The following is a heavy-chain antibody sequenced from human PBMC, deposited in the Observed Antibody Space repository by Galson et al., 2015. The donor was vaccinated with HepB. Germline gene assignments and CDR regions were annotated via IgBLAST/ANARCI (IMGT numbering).Heavy chain of an antibody. Sequence: SLRLSCAASGFTFSNYWMHWVRQAAGKGLEWVSRINMDGRTTTYADAVQGRFTISRDSANLYLQMNSLRAEDTAVYFCVREYYDDDDYYYYGMDVWGQGTTVTVSS. CDR2: INMDGRTT. D-gene: IGHD3-22*01. V-gene: IGHV3-74*01. CDR3: VREYYDDDDYYYYGMDV. J-gene: IGHJ6*02. CDR1: GFTFSNYW.